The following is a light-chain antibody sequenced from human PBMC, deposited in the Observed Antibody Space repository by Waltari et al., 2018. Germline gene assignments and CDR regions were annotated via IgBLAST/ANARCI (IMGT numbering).Light chain of an antibody. CDR3: ATWDDSLSGRV. V-gene: IGLV1-44*01. J-gene: IGLJ3*02. CDR2: ANY. Sequence: QSVLTQPPSTSGTPGQTVTISCSGSTSNIGTNTVTWYQLLPGTAPKTVIFANYPRPSWVPDRFSASKSGTSASLVISGLQSEDEADYFCATWDDSLSGRVFGGGTKVTVL. CDR1: TSNIGTNT.